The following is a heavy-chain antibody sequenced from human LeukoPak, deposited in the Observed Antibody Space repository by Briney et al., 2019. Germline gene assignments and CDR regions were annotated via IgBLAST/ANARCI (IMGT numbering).Heavy chain of an antibody. Sequence: PSETLSLTCTVSGGSISSSSYYWGWIRQPPGKGLEWIGSIYYSGSTYYNPSLKSRVTISVDASKNQFSLKLSSVTAADTAVYYRASVGHSGSYRNYFDYWGQGTLVTVSS. D-gene: IGHD1-26*01. CDR1: GGSISSSSYY. V-gene: IGHV4-39*07. CDR3: ASVGHSGSYRNYFDY. J-gene: IGHJ4*02. CDR2: IYYSGST.